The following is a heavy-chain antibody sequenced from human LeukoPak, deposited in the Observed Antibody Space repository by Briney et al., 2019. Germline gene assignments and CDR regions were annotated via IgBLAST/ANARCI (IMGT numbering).Heavy chain of an antibody. Sequence: GGSLRLSCAASGFTFSSYSMNWVRQAPGKGLEWVSYISSSSSTIYYADSVKGRFTISRDNSKNTLYLQMNSLRAEDTAVYYCAKLTDLYSSGPFDYWGQGTLVTVSS. CDR3: AKLTDLYSSGPFDY. CDR1: GFTFSSYS. V-gene: IGHV3-48*01. J-gene: IGHJ4*02. D-gene: IGHD6-19*01. CDR2: ISSSSSTI.